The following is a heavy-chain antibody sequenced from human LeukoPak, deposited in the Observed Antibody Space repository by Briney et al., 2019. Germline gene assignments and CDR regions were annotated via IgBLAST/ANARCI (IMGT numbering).Heavy chain of an antibody. CDR1: GGTFTSYN. CDR3: AREGITTGTTCPYYDAYMVL. V-gene: IGHV1-69*04. Sequence: ASVKVSCKASGGTFTSYNISWVRQAQGQGLEWMGRIIPNHGIENYAQKFQGRGTITADKYTNKDYMELSNLRAADTAVYYCAREGITTGTTCPYYDAYMVLWGKGTTVTVSS. CDR2: IIPNHGIE. J-gene: IGHJ6*03. D-gene: IGHD4-11*01.